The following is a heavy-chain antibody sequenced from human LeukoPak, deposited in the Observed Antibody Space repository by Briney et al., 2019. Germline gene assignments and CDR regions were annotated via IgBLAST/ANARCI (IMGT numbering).Heavy chain of an antibody. CDR1: GFTFSSYA. CDR2: ISTGGDST. Sequence: PGGSLRLSCAASGFTFSSYAMSWVRQAPGKGLEWVSGISTGGDSTYYADSVKGRFTIYRDNSKNTLYLQMNSLGAEDTAVYYCAKDPSGLDYLDYWGQGTLVTVSA. J-gene: IGHJ4*02. CDR3: AKDPSGLDYLDY. V-gene: IGHV3-23*01.